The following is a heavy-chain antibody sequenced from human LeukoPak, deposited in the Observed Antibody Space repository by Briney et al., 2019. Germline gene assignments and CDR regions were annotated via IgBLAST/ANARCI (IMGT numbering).Heavy chain of an antibody. D-gene: IGHD2-2*01. Sequence: PSETLSLTCAVSGRSFSGYYWTWIRQPPGKGLEWIGEINHSGSANYNPSLKSRVTISVDTSKNQFSLKLSSMTAADTAVYYCARIPGSSTSSTIKYYYYGMDVWGQGTTVTVSS. CDR2: INHSGSA. CDR3: ARIPGSSTSSTIKYYYYGMDV. J-gene: IGHJ6*02. CDR1: GRSFSGYY. V-gene: IGHV4-34*01.